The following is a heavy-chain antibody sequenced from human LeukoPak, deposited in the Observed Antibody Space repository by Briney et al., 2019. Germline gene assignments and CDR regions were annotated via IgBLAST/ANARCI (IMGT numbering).Heavy chain of an antibody. J-gene: IGHJ4*02. CDR1: GGTFSNYA. V-gene: IGHV1-69*13. CDR3: AIELGGYCSSTSCYSTD. D-gene: IGHD2-2*01. Sequence: SVKVSCKASGGTFSNYAISWVRQAPGQGLEWMGGIIPIFGTANYAQKFQGRVTITADESTSTAYMELSSLRSEDTAVYYCAIELGGYCSSTSCYSTDWGQGTLVTVSS. CDR2: IIPIFGTA.